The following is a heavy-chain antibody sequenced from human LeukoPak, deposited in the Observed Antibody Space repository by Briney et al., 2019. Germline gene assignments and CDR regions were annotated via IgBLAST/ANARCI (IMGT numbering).Heavy chain of an antibody. Sequence: NPGGSLRLSCAASGFTVSDHYMSWIRQAPGRGLEWISYISNSGTTIKYADSVKGRFTISRDNAKNSVFLQMESLRAEDTAVYYCAKVTMIGGQGTLVTVSS. CDR1: GFTVSDHY. CDR3: AKVTMI. CDR2: ISNSGTTI. V-gene: IGHV3-11*01. J-gene: IGHJ4*02. D-gene: IGHD3-22*01.